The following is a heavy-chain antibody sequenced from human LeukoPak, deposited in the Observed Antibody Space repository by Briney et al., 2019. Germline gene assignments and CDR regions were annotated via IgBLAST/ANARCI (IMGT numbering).Heavy chain of an antibody. CDR3: ARDSEPMNYYYYGMDV. CDR2: FDPEDGET. CDR1: GYTLTELS. J-gene: IGHJ6*02. D-gene: IGHD3-22*01. V-gene: IGHV1-24*01. Sequence: ASVKVSCKVSGYTLTELSMHWVRQAPGKGLEWMGGFDPEDGETIYAQKFQGRVTMTEDTSTDTAYMELSSLRAEDTAVYYCARDSEPMNYYYYGMDVWGQGTTVTVSS.